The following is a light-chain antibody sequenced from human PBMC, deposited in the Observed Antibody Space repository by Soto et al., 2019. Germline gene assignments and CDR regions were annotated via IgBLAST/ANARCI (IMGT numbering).Light chain of an antibody. CDR1: QSLTSSF. Sequence: EIVVTQSPGTLSLSPGERATLSCRASQSLTSSFLAWYQQKPGQAPRLVIYGASSRATGFPDRFSGSGSGTDFTLTISRLETEDFAVYYCQQYGSSPITFGQGTRLE. CDR2: GAS. V-gene: IGKV3-20*01. CDR3: QQYGSSPIT. J-gene: IGKJ5*01.